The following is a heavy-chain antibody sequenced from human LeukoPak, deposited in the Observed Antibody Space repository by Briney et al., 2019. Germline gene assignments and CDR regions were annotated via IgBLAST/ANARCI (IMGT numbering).Heavy chain of an antibody. J-gene: IGHJ5*02. CDR2: IIPILGIA. Sequence: SVKVSCKASGGTFSSYAISWVRQAPGQGLEWMGRIIPILGIANYAQKFPGRVTITADKSTSTAYMELSSLRSEDTAVYYCASSGSMEGWFDPWGQGTLVTVSS. V-gene: IGHV1-69*04. CDR1: GGTFSSYA. CDR3: ASSGSMEGWFDP. D-gene: IGHD3-10*01.